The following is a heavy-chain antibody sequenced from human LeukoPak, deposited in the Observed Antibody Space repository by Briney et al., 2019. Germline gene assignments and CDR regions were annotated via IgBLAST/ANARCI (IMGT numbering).Heavy chain of an antibody. D-gene: IGHD6-13*01. Sequence: GGSLRLSYAASGFDVSSSYMSWVRQASGKGLEWVSVIYAGGSIHYADSVKGRFTISRDNSQNTLDLQLNSLRVDDTAIYYCARGESIAAAGAFDLWGQGTLVTVPS. CDR3: ARGESIAAAGAFDL. V-gene: IGHV3-53*01. CDR2: IYAGGSI. CDR1: GFDVSSSY. J-gene: IGHJ4*02.